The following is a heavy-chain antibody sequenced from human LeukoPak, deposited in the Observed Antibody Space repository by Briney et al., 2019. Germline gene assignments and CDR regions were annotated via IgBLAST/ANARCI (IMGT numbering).Heavy chain of an antibody. Sequence: ASVKVSCKASGYTFINYDMSWVRQAPGQGLEWMGWISPYSGKTNYAQKFQGRVNLTTDTSATMAYMELRSLTSDDTAVYYCARDRAIRGGIDYWGQGTLVTVSS. CDR3: ARDRAIRGGIDY. J-gene: IGHJ4*02. CDR2: ISPYSGKT. CDR1: GYTFINYD. D-gene: IGHD1-26*01. V-gene: IGHV1-18*01.